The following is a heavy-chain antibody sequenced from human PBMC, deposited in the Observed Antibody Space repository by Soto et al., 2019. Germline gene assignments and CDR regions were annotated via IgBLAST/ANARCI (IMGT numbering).Heavy chain of an antibody. CDR2: IDPSDSYT. CDR1: GYSFTSYW. CDR3: ARHKSSGSYYYYYGMDV. J-gene: IGHJ6*02. V-gene: IGHV5-10-1*01. D-gene: IGHD1-26*01. Sequence: PGESLKISCKGSGYSFTSYWISWVRQMPGKGLEWMGRIDPSDSYTNYSPSFQGHVTISADKSISTAYLQWSSLKASDTAMYYCARHKSSGSYYYYYGMDVWGQGTTVTVS.